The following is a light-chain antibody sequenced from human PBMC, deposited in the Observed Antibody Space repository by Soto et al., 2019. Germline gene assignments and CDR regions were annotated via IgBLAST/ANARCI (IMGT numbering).Light chain of an antibody. J-gene: IGKJ1*01. CDR1: QTGRCSY. CDR2: GAS. V-gene: IGKV3-20*01. Sequence: EMVLTQSPATLSLSRGERATLSCRASQTGRCSYVAWYQKKPGQPPKLLLYGASSRATGLPDRFSGSGSGTDFTLSISRLEPEDFAVYYCQQYGRYPLVFGQGIKVDI. CDR3: QQYGRYPLV.